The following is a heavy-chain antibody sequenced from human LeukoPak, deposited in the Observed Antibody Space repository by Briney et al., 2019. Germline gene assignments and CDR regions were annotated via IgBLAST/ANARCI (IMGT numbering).Heavy chain of an antibody. J-gene: IGHJ3*02. Sequence: SVKVSCKASGGTFSSYAISWVRQAPGQGLEWMGRIIPIFGTANYAQKFQGRVTITTDESTSTAYMELSSLRSEDTAVYYCARDGFDYYDSSGYLGDAFDIWGQGTMVTASS. CDR2: IIPIFGTA. V-gene: IGHV1-69*05. CDR3: ARDGFDYYDSSGYLGDAFDI. D-gene: IGHD3-22*01. CDR1: GGTFSSYA.